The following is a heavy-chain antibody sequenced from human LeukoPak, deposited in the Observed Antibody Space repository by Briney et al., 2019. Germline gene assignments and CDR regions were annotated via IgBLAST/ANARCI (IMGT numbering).Heavy chain of an antibody. J-gene: IGHJ5*02. CDR3: SLYGYTPYLNWFDP. Sequence: SETLSLTCTVSGGSISSSSYYWGWIRQPPGKGLEWIGSIYYSGSTYYNPSLKSRVTISGDTSKNQFSLKLSSVTAADTAVYYCSLYGYTPYLNWFDPWGQGTLVTVSS. CDR1: GGSISSSSYY. D-gene: IGHD5-18*01. CDR2: IYYSGST. V-gene: IGHV4-39*07.